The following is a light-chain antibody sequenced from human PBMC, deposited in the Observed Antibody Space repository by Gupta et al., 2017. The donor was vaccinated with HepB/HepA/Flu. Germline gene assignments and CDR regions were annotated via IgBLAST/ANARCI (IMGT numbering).Light chain of an antibody. CDR3: AAWDDSLNAVV. V-gene: IGLV1-36*01. CDR2: YDD. CDR1: SSNIGNHG. Sequence: QSVLTQPPSVSEAPSQRVNISCSGSSSNIGNHGVNWYQQLPGKAPKLLIYYDDLLPSGVSDRFSGSKSGTSVSLAISGLQSDDEGDYYCAAWDDSLNAVVFGGGTRVTVL. J-gene: IGLJ2*01.